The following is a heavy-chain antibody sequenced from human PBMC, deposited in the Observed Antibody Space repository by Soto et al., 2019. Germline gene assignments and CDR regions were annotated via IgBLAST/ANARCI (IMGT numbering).Heavy chain of an antibody. CDR3: AKRFYGASGVDP. J-gene: IGHJ5*02. V-gene: IGHV3-23*01. CDR2: ISDTGLST. Sequence: PGRSLRLSCAASGFTFNRYAMTWVRQAPGKGLEWVSSISDTGLSTYYADSVKGRFTISRDNSMNTLYLQMNSLRVGDTAQYYWAKRFYGASGVDPWGQGTLVTVSS. CDR1: GFTFNRYA. D-gene: IGHD2-15*01.